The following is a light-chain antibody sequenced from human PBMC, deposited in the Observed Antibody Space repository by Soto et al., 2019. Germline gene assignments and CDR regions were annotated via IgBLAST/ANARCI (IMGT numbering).Light chain of an antibody. CDR2: DAS. CDR1: QTVANNY. J-gene: IGKJ4*01. V-gene: IGKV3-20*01. CDR3: HQCATSPLT. Sequence: EIVLTQSPGTLSLSPGERATLSCRASQTVANNYLAWYQQKTGQAPRLLIDDASNRATGIPDRFSGTGTGTDFPLTISRLEPEDFAVYYCHQCATSPLTFGGGTKVEI.